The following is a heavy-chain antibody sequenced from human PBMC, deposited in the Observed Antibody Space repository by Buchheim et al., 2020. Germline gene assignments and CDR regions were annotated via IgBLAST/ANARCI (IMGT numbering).Heavy chain of an antibody. J-gene: IGHJ4*02. Sequence: EVQLVESGGGLVQPGGSLRLSCTASGFTFSNYWMTWVRQAPGKGLEWVANIKQDGSEKYYVDSVQGRFTISRDNAKNSLYLQMNSLRAEDTAVYYCARDQTIIVVAPGDYWGQGTL. CDR3: ARDQTIIVVAPGDY. V-gene: IGHV3-7*01. D-gene: IGHD3-22*01. CDR2: IKQDGSEK. CDR1: GFTFSNYW.